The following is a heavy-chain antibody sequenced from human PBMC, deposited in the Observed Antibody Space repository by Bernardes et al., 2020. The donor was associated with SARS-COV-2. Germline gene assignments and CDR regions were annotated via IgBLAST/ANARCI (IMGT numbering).Heavy chain of an antibody. CDR3: ARVMASSALLFQ. V-gene: IGHV1-2*02. CDR1: GYTFTGYY. D-gene: IGHD5-12*01. CDR2: IDPNSGGT. Sequence: SVKVSCKASGYTFTGYYMHWVRQAPGQGPEWMGWIDPNSGGTKYAQKFQGRVTMTRDTSISTAYMELSRLRSDDTAVYYCARVMASSALLFQWGQGTLVTVSS. J-gene: IGHJ4*02.